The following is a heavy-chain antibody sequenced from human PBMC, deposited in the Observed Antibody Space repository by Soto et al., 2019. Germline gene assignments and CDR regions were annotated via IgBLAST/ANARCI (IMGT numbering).Heavy chain of an antibody. J-gene: IGHJ6*03. V-gene: IGHV1-18*01. CDR2: ISAYNGNT. Sequence: QVQLVQSGAEVKKPGASVKVSCKASGYTFTSYGISWVRQAPGQGLEWLGWISAYNGNTNYAQKLQGRVTMTTDTSKSTAYMELRSLRSDDTAVYYCARRRIVIGRYYYYMDVWGKGTTVTVSS. CDR3: ARRRIVIGRYYYYMDV. D-gene: IGHD3-22*01. CDR1: GYTFTSYG.